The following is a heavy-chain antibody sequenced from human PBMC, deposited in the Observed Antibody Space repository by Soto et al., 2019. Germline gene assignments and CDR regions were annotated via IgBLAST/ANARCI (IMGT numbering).Heavy chain of an antibody. Sequence: QVQLVQSGAEVKKPGASVKVSCKASGYTFTSYGISWVRQAPGQGLEWMGWISAYNGNTNYAQKLQGRVTMTTDTATSTAYMELRSLRSDDTAVYYCARVRCSGGRCHNRYWFDPWGQGTLVTVSS. CDR3: ARVRCSGGRCHNRYWFDP. CDR1: GYTFTSYG. V-gene: IGHV1-18*01. J-gene: IGHJ5*02. D-gene: IGHD2-15*01. CDR2: ISAYNGNT.